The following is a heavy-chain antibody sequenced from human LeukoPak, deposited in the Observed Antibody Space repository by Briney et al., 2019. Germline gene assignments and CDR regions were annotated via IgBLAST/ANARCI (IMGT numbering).Heavy chain of an antibody. CDR3: AREISGERTYYFDY. V-gene: IGHV3-11*01. Sequence: PGGSLRLSCAASGFTFSDYYMSWIRQAPGKGLEWVSYISSSGSTIYYADSVRGRFTISRDNAKNSLYLQMNSLRAEDTAVYYCAREISGERTYYFDYWGQGTLVTVSS. J-gene: IGHJ4*02. CDR2: ISSSGSTI. CDR1: GFTFSDYY. D-gene: IGHD1-26*01.